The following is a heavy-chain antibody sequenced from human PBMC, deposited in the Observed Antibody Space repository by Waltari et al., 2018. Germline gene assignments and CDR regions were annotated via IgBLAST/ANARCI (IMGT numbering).Heavy chain of an antibody. D-gene: IGHD2-15*01. V-gene: IGHV1-69*01. J-gene: IGHJ3*02. Sequence: QVQLVQSGAEVKKPGSSVKVSCKASGGTFSSYAISWVRQATGQGLEWMGGIIPIFGTANYAQKVQGRVTITADESTSTAYMELSSLRSEDTAVYYCARSPMGCSGGSCYSSDAFDIWGQGTMVTVSS. CDR2: IIPIFGTA. CDR1: GGTFSSYA. CDR3: ARSPMGCSGGSCYSSDAFDI.